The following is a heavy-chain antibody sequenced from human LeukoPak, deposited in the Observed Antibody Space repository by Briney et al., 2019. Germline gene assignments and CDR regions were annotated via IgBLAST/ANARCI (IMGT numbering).Heavy chain of an antibody. J-gene: IGHJ5*02. CDR2: INHSGST. D-gene: IGHD3-10*01. Sequence: SETLSLTCAVYGGSFSGYYWSWIRQPPGKGLEWIGEINHSGSTNYNPSLKRRVTISVDTSKNPFSLKLSSVTAAETAVYYCARRSRGRGVITNWFDPWGQGTLVTVSS. V-gene: IGHV4-34*01. CDR3: ARRSRGRGVITNWFDP. CDR1: GGSFSGYY.